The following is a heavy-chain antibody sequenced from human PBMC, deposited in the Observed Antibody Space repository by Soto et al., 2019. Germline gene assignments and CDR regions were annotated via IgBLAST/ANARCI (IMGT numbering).Heavy chain of an antibody. D-gene: IGHD3-22*01. CDR1: GFTFSSYA. CDR3: AKDSIVEVVIPESPYYYGMDV. J-gene: IGHJ6*02. Sequence: PVGSLRLSCAASGFTFSSYAMSWVRQAPGKGLEWVSATSGSGGSTYYADSVKGRFTISRDNSKNTLYLQMNSLRAEDTAVYYCAKDSIVEVVIPESPYYYGMDVWGQGTTVTVSS. CDR2: TSGSGGST. V-gene: IGHV3-23*01.